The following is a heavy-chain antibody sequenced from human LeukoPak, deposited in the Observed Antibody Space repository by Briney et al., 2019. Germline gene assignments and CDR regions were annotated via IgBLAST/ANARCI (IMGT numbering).Heavy chain of an antibody. V-gene: IGHV1-18*04. Sequence: ASVKVSCKASGYSFTSYYMHWVRQAPGQGLEWMGWISAYNGNTNYAQKLQGRVTMTTDTSTSTAYMELRSLRPDDTAVYYCARTTGGGYIGYFYYYYMDVWGKGTTVTISS. CDR1: GYSFTSYY. D-gene: IGHD5-18*01. J-gene: IGHJ6*03. CDR2: ISAYNGNT. CDR3: ARTTGGGYIGYFYYYYMDV.